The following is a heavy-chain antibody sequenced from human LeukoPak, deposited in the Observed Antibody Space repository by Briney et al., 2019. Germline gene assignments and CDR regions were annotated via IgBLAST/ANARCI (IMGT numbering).Heavy chain of an antibody. D-gene: IGHD3-22*01. Sequence: GGSLRLSCAASGFTFSDYVMSWVRQAPGKGLEWVSGIRSSGGSTYYADSVKGRFTISRDNSKNTLYLQMNSLRAEDTAVYYCARGRGSYDILFDYWGQGTLVTVSS. CDR2: IRSSGGST. V-gene: IGHV3-23*01. CDR3: ARGRGSYDILFDY. J-gene: IGHJ4*02. CDR1: GFTFSDYV.